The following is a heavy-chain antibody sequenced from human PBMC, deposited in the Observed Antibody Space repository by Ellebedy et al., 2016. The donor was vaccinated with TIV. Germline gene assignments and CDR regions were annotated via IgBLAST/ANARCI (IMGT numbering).Heavy chain of an antibody. Sequence: ASVKVSXXASGYTFTSYDINCVRQATGQGLEWMGWMNPNSGSTGYAQKFQGRVTMTRNTSISTAYMELSSLRSENTAVYYCAREYYYDSSGYYVYWGQGTLVTVSS. J-gene: IGHJ4*02. CDR2: MNPNSGST. D-gene: IGHD3-22*01. CDR3: AREYYYDSSGYYVY. V-gene: IGHV1-8*01. CDR1: GYTFTSYD.